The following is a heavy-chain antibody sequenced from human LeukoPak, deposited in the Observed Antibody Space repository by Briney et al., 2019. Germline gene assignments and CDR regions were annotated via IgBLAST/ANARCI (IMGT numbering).Heavy chain of an antibody. CDR3: ARGPSGGNNLWVDY. CDR2: ISSSGSTI. CDR1: GFTFSSYE. Sequence: PGGSLRLSCAASGFTFSSYEMNWVRQAPGKGLEWVSYISSSGSTIYYADSVKGRFTISRDNAKNSLYLQMNSLRAEDTAVYYCARGPSGGNNLWVDYWGQGTVVTVSS. J-gene: IGHJ4*02. D-gene: IGHD1-20*01. V-gene: IGHV3-48*03.